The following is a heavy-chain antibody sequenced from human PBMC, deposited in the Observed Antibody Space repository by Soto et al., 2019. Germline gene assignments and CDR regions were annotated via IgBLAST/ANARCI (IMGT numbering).Heavy chain of an antibody. J-gene: IGHJ6*02. Sequence: PSETLSLTCAVYGGSFSGYYWSWIRQPPGKGLEWIGEINHSGSTNYNPSLKSRVTISVDTSKNQFSLKLSSVTAADTAVYYCARVRYNWNYGRYYYYYGMDVWGQGTTVTVSS. D-gene: IGHD1-7*01. CDR3: ARVRYNWNYGRYYYYYGMDV. V-gene: IGHV4-34*01. CDR1: GGSFSGYY. CDR2: INHSGST.